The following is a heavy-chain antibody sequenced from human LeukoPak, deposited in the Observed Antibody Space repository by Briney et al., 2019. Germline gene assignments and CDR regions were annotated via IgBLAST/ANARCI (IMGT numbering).Heavy chain of an antibody. CDR3: ARAGVGATRYYDY. D-gene: IGHD1-26*01. CDR1: RDSVSSNSAA. V-gene: IGHV6-1*01. J-gene: IGHJ4*02. Sequence: SQTLSLTCAISRDSVSSNSAAWNWISQSPSRGLEWLGRTYYRSEWYNDYAVSVKSRIAINPDTSKNQFSLHLNSVTPEDTAVYYCARAGVGATRYYDYWGQGTLVTVSS. CDR2: TYYRSEWYN.